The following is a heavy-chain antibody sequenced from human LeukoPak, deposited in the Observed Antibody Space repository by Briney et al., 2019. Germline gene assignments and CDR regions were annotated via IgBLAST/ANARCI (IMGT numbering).Heavy chain of an antibody. CDR2: LNPNTGGI. D-gene: IGHD5-18*01. Sequence: ASVRVSCKASGYTFTAYYMQWVPQAPGQGLEGLGWLNPNTGGIQYAPNFQGRVTMTRDTSINTAYMELSRLRSDDTAVYYCARSDRPRDTDFDYWGQGTVVTVSS. CDR3: ARSDRPRDTDFDY. CDR1: GYTFTAYY. J-gene: IGHJ4*02. V-gene: IGHV1-2*02.